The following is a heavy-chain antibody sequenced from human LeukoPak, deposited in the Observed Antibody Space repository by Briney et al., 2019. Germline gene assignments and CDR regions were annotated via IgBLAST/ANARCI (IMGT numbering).Heavy chain of an antibody. D-gene: IGHD1-7*01. CDR2: ISDTGST. CDR3: ARDNWNYGSSMDV. Sequence: SETLSLTCTVSGGSIITRSYYWGWIRRPPGKGLEWLGTISDTGSTYYNPSLKSRVTISVDTSKNQFSLKLSSVTAADTAVYYCARDNWNYGSSMDVWGQGTTVTVSS. J-gene: IGHJ6*02. CDR1: GGSIITRSYY. V-gene: IGHV4-39*07.